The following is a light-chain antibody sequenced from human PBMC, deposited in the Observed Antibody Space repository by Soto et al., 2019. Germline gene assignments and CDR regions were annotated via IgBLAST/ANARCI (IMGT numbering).Light chain of an antibody. CDR2: GAS. J-gene: IGKJ1*01. CDR1: QSVSIT. V-gene: IGKV3-20*01. Sequence: LSPATRSEYPGESAALSCRASQSVSITLAWYQQKPGQAPRLLIYGASIRATGIPDRFSGSGSGTDFTLTIIRLEPEDSAVYHCWQYGSSPEPFCQVTK. CDR3: WQYGSSPEP.